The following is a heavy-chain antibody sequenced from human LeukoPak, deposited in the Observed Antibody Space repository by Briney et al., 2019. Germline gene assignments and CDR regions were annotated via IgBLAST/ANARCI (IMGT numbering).Heavy chain of an antibody. Sequence: GGSLRLSCAASGFTFSSYWMHWARQAPGKGLVWVSRVNPQGSGTSYTDSVKGRFTISRDNAKDALHLRMDNLRVEDTAVYYCARARWSSTGWFLGYWGQGTLVTVSS. CDR2: VNPQGSGT. CDR3: ARARWSSTGWFLGY. J-gene: IGHJ4*02. D-gene: IGHD6-19*01. V-gene: IGHV3-74*01. CDR1: GFTFSSYW.